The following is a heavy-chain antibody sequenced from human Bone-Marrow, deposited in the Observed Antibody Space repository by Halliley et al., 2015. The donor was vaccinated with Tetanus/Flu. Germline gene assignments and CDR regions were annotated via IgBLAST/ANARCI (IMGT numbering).Heavy chain of an antibody. Sequence: WMGRIDPSDSYTPYSPSFQGHVPFSVDKSINTAYLQWSNLRTSDTGMYFCARRIVVDSNLDYWGQGTLVTVSS. V-gene: IGHV5-10-1*01. D-gene: IGHD3-22*01. J-gene: IGHJ4*02. CDR3: ARRIVVDSNLDY. CDR2: IDPSDSYT.